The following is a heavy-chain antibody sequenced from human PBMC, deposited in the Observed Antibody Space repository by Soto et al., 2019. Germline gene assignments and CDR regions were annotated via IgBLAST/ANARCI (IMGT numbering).Heavy chain of an antibody. D-gene: IGHD3-9*01. J-gene: IGHJ6*02. V-gene: IGHV3-30-3*01. Sequence: QEHLMQSGGGVVQPGRSLRLSCTDSGFTFSSHAIHWVRQAPGKGLEWVALISYDGVDKFYADSVKGRFTISRDSRKNTVYLQMDRLTSEDTAVYYCARDTAEDLTIYYYSMDLWGQGTTVTVS. CDR2: ISYDGVDK. CDR3: ARDTAEDLTIYYYSMDL. CDR1: GFTFSSHA.